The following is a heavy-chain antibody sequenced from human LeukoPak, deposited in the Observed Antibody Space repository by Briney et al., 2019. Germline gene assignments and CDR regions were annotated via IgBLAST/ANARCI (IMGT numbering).Heavy chain of an antibody. V-gene: IGHV3-30*04. CDR2: ISSDGNIR. CDR1: GFSVNSNG. CDR3: ARVPYDSGTYDF. D-gene: IGHD3-10*01. J-gene: IGHJ4*02. Sequence: GGSLRLSCAASGFSVNSNGMHWVRQAPGKGLKWVAVISSDGNIRNYADSVKGRFTISRDNSKNTMYLQMDSLRTEDTAVYYCARVPYDSGTYDFWGQGTLVIVSS.